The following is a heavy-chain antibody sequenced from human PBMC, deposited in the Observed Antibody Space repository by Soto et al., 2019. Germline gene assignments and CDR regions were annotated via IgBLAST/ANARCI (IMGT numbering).Heavy chain of an antibody. CDR2: ISYDGSNK. V-gene: IGHV3-30*18. CDR3: AKEVNRQWLVHYFDY. CDR1: GFTFSSYG. J-gene: IGHJ4*02. D-gene: IGHD6-19*01. Sequence: QVQLVAAGGGVVQPGRSLRLSCAASGFTFSSYGMHWVRQAPVKGLEWVAVISYDGSNKYYADSVKGRFTISRDNSKNTLYLQMNSLRAEDTAVYYCAKEVNRQWLVHYFDYWGQGTLVTVSS.